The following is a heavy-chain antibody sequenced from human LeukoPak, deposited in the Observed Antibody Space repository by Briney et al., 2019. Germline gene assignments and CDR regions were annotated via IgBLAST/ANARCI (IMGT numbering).Heavy chain of an antibody. CDR2: INPNSGGT. CDR1: GYTFTGYY. CDR3: AMIEGGGDLVTWFDP. V-gene: IGHV1-2*02. Sequence: ASVKVSCKASGYTFTGYYMHWVRQAPGQGLEWMGWINPNSGGTNYAQKFQGRVTMTRDTSISTAYMELSRLRSDDTAVYYCAMIEGGGDLVTWFDPWGQGTLVTVSS. D-gene: IGHD5-12*01. J-gene: IGHJ5*02.